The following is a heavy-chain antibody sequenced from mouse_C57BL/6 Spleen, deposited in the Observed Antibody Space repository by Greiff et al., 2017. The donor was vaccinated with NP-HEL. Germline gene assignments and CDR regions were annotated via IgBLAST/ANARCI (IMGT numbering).Heavy chain of an antibody. CDR1: GYSITSGYY. Sequence: ESGPGLVKPSQSLSLTCSVTGYSITSGYYWNWIRQFPGNKLEWMGYISYDGSNNYNQSLTNRISITRDTSKNQFFLKLNSLTTEDTATYYCARHYAMDYWGQGTSVTVSA. V-gene: IGHV3-6*01. CDR2: ISYDGSN. CDR3: ARHYAMDY. J-gene: IGHJ4*01.